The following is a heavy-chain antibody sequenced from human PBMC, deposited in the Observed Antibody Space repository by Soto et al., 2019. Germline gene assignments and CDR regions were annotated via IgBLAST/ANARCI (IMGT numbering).Heavy chain of an antibody. Sequence: SETLSLTCTVSGGSISSSSYYWGWIRQPPGKGLEWIGSIYYSGSTYYNPSLKSRVTISVDTSKNQFSLKLSSVTAADTAVYYCAGRNLEYGSSWEIDYWGQGTLVTVSS. J-gene: IGHJ4*02. CDR3: AGRNLEYGSSWEIDY. D-gene: IGHD6-6*01. V-gene: IGHV4-39*01. CDR1: GGSISSSSYY. CDR2: IYYSGST.